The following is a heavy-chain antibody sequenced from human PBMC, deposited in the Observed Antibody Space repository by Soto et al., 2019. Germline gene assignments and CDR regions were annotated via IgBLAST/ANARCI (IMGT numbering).Heavy chain of an antibody. Sequence: GSLRLSCAASGFSFNNYAMSLVRQAPGKGLEWVSTISGSGRSTYYADSVKGRFTISRDNSKNTLNLQMNSLRAEDTAVFYCAKSHTGVTSGPPFDYWGQGTLVTVSS. CDR1: GFSFNNYA. CDR3: AKSHTGVTSGPPFDY. J-gene: IGHJ4*02. V-gene: IGHV3-23*01. D-gene: IGHD4-4*01. CDR2: ISGSGRST.